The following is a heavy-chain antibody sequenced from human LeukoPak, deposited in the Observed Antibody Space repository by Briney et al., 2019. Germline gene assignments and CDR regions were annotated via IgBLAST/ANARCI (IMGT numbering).Heavy chain of an antibody. CDR1: GGSFSNHA. Sequence: ASVKVSCKASGGSFSNHAISWVRQAPGQGLEWMGRISPLLNMADYAQKFQDRVTLTADTSTSTAYMELSSLRSEDTAVYYCARDGKFCGGAVCPNYGDSLDMWGPGTMVTVSS. CDR3: ARDGKFCGGAVCPNYGDSLDM. CDR2: ISPLLNMA. V-gene: IGHV1-69*04. J-gene: IGHJ3*02. D-gene: IGHD2-21*01.